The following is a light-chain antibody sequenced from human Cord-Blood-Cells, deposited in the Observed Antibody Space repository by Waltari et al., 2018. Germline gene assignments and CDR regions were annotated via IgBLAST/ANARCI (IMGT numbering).Light chain of an antibody. V-gene: IGLV1-44*01. Sequence: QSVLTQPPSASGTPGQRVTISCSGSSTNIGSNTVHWYQQLPGTAPKLLIYSNNQRPPGVPGRFSGSKSGTSASLAISGLQSEDEADYYCAAWDDSLNGYVFGTGTKVTVL. J-gene: IGLJ1*01. CDR2: SNN. CDR3: AAWDDSLNGYV. CDR1: STNIGSNT.